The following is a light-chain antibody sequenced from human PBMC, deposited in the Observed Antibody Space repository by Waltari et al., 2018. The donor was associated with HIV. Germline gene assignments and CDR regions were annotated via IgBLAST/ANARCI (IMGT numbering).Light chain of an antibody. CDR2: DAS. Sequence: EIVMTQSPATLSVSPGERATLSCRASESVSSNLAWYQQRPGQAPRLLIYDASTRATGIPARFSGSGSGTEFSLTISGLQSEDSAVYYCQQYNNWWTFGQGTKVEIK. J-gene: IGKJ1*01. CDR3: QQYNNWWT. V-gene: IGKV3-15*01. CDR1: ESVSSN.